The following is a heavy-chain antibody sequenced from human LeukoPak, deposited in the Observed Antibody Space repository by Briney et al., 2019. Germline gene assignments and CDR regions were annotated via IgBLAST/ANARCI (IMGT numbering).Heavy chain of an antibody. J-gene: IGHJ4*02. CDR2: ISSCSSYI. D-gene: IGHD3-10*01. Sequence: PGGSLRLSCAASGFTFSSYSMNWVRQAPGKGLEWVSSISSCSSYIYYADSVKGRFTISRDNAKNSLYLQMNSLRAEDTAVYYCARDWGGSGSYDWGQGTLVTVSS. CDR1: GFTFSSYS. V-gene: IGHV3-21*01. CDR3: ARDWGGSGSYD.